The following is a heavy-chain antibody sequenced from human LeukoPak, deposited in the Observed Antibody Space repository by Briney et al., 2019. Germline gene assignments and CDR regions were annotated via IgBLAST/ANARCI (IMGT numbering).Heavy chain of an antibody. CDR2: IYHSGST. CDR3: ARGVDY. CDR1: GYSISSVYY. J-gene: IGHJ4*02. V-gene: IGHV4-38-2*02. Sequence: SETLSLTCTVSGYSISSVYYWGWIRQPPGRGLEWIGTIYHSGSTYYNPSLKSRVTISVDTSKNQFSLKLSSVTAADTAVYYCARGVDYWGQGTLVTVSS.